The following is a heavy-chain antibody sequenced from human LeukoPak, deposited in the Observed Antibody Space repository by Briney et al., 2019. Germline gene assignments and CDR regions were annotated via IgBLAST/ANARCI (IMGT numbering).Heavy chain of an antibody. CDR3: ARDLGSVPTYGMDV. Sequence: GRSLRLSCAASGFTFSCYAMHWVRQAPGKGLEWVAVISYDGSNKYYADSVKGRFTISRDNSKNTLYLQMNSLRAEDTAVYYCARDLGSVPTYGMDVWGQGTTVTVSS. V-gene: IGHV3-30*04. CDR1: GFTFSCYA. J-gene: IGHJ6*02. CDR2: ISYDGSNK. D-gene: IGHD2-2*01.